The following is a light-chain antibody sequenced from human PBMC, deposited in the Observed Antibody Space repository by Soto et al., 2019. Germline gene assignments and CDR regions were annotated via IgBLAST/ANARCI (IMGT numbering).Light chain of an antibody. CDR2: GAS. J-gene: IGKJ1*01. V-gene: IGKV3-20*01. CDR3: QQYGSSPPT. Sequence: EIVLTQSPGTLSLSPGERGTLSCRASQSVTSNSVAWYQQKPGQAPRLLIYGASSRVAGIPDRFRGAGSGTDFTLTISRLEPEDFAVYVGQQYGSSPPTFGQGTKVDVK. CDR1: QSVTSNS.